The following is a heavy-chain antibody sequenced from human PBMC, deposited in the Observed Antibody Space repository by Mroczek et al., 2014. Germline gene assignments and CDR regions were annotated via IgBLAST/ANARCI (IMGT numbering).Heavy chain of an antibody. CDR3: ARDQLGELLSYMDV. J-gene: IGHJ6*03. CDR2: IWYDGSNK. D-gene: IGHD3-10*01. CDR1: GFTFSSYG. Sequence: QVQLVQSGGGVVQPGRSLRLSCAASGFTFSSYGMHWVRQAPGKGLEWVAVIWYDGSNKYYADSVKGRFTISRDNSKNTLYLQMNSLRAEDTAVYYCARDQLGELLSYMDVWGKGTTVTVSS. V-gene: IGHV3-33*01.